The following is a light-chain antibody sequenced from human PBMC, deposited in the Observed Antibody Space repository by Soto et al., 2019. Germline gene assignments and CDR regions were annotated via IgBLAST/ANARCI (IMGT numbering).Light chain of an antibody. CDR3: QQYDNLPT. CDR1: QDITNY. Sequence: DIQMTQSPSSLSASVGDRVTITCQASQDITNYLNWYQQKPGKAPKLLIYDASNLETGVPSRFSGSVSGTDFTFTISSLQPDDFATYYCQQYDNLPTFGGGTKVEIK. CDR2: DAS. J-gene: IGKJ4*01. V-gene: IGKV1-33*01.